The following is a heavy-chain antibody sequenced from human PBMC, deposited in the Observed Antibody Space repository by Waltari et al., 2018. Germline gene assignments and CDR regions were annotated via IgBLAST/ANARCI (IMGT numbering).Heavy chain of an antibody. CDR3: AKGPAARTNWFDP. V-gene: IGHV3-23*01. CDR2: IGSSGRNT. CDR1: GFTFSSYD. Sequence: EVQLLESGGGLVQPGGSLRLSCAASGFTFSSYDMSWVRQAPGKGLEGVSVIGSSGRNTYYADSVKGRFTISRDDSKNTLYLQMNSLRAEDTAVYYCAKGPAARTNWFDPWGQGTLVTVSS. J-gene: IGHJ5*02. D-gene: IGHD2-2*01.